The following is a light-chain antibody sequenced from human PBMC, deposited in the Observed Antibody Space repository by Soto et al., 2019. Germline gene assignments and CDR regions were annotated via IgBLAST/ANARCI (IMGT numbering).Light chain of an antibody. J-gene: IGLJ3*02. V-gene: IGLV1-44*01. CDR3: AAWDDSLDGFWV. CDR2: NNY. Sequence: QSVLTQPPSASGTPGQRVTMSCSGSSSNIGTNAVIWFQQLPGTAPKLLIYNNYQRPSGVPDRFSGSKSGTSGSLAISGLQSEDEADYYCAAWDDSLDGFWVFGGGTKLT. CDR1: SSNIGTNA.